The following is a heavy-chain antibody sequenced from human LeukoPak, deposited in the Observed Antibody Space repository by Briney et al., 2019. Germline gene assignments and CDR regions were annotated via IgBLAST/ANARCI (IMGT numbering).Heavy chain of an antibody. CDR1: GYTFTSYG. D-gene: IGHD3-3*01. CDR3: ARVKSRFLEWLLMFPWLDP. Sequence: AASVKVSCKASGYTFTSYGISWVRQAPGQGLEWMGWISAYNGNTNYAQKLQGRVTMTTDTSTSTAYMELRSLRSDDTAVYYCARVKSRFLEWLLMFPWLDPWGQGTLVTVSS. CDR2: ISAYNGNT. J-gene: IGHJ5*02. V-gene: IGHV1-18*01.